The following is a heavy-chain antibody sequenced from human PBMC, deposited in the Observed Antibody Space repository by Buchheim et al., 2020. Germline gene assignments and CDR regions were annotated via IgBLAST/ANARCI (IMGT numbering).Heavy chain of an antibody. CDR1: GFTFSSYA. D-gene: IGHD3/OR15-3a*01. CDR2: ISYDGSNK. V-gene: IGHV3-30-3*01. Sequence: VQLVESGGGLVQPGGSLRLSCAASGFTFSSYAMHWVRQAPGKGLEWVAVISYDGSNKYYADSVKGRFTISRDNSKNTLYLQMNSLRAEDTAVYYCARAGRGTYNWFDPWGQGTL. CDR3: ARAGRGTYNWFDP. J-gene: IGHJ5*02.